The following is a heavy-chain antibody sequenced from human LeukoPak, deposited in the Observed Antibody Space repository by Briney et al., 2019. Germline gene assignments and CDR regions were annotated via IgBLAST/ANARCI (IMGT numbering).Heavy chain of an antibody. CDR1: GGSISSYY. Sequence: SETLSLTCTVSGGSISSYYWSWIRQPPGKGLEWIGYIYYSGSTNYNPSLKSRVTISVDTSKNQFSLKLSSVTAADTAVYYCARENRITMVRGSFGYYYYMDVWGKGTTVTISS. CDR2: IYYSGST. CDR3: ARENRITMVRGSFGYYYYMDV. V-gene: IGHV4-59*01. D-gene: IGHD3-10*01. J-gene: IGHJ6*03.